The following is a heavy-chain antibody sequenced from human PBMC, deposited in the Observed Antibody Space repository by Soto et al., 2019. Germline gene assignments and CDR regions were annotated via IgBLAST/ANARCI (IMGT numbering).Heavy chain of an antibody. CDR3: ARDLISCSGGSCYSFDYYYGMDV. CDR1: GFTFSSYA. Sequence: PGGSLRLSCAASGFTFSSYAMHWVRQAPGKGLEWVAVISYDGSNKYYADSVKGRFTISRDNSKNTLYLQMNSLRAEDTAVYYRARDLISCSGGSCYSFDYYYGMDVWGQGTTVTVSS. D-gene: IGHD2-15*01. J-gene: IGHJ6*02. V-gene: IGHV3-30-3*01. CDR2: ISYDGSNK.